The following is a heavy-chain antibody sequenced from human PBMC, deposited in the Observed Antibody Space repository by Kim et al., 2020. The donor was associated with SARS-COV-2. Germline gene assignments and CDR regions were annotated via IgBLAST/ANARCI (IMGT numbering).Heavy chain of an antibody. V-gene: IGHV1-18*01. Sequence: ASVKVSCKASGYRFNTLGITWVRQAPGQGLEWLGWIYTYNGNTDYAQKFQGRVIMTTDTASSTAYLELNNLRFDDTAVYFCAAWPWGNSFDPWGQGTLVT. D-gene: IGHD7-27*01. CDR1: GYRFNTLG. J-gene: IGHJ5*02. CDR2: IYTYNGNT. CDR3: AAWPWGNSFDP.